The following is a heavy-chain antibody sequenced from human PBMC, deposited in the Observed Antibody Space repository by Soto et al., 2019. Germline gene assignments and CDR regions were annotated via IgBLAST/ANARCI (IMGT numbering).Heavy chain of an antibody. Sequence: GGSLRLSCAASGFTFSSYAMHWVRQAPGKGLEWVAVISYDGSNKYYADSVKGRFTISRDNSKNTLYLQMNSLRAEDTAVYYCARDGDYYGSGSYYNVILTFDYWGQGTLVTVSS. CDR2: ISYDGSNK. CDR3: ARDGDYYGSGSYYNVILTFDY. CDR1: GFTFSSYA. D-gene: IGHD3-10*01. J-gene: IGHJ4*02. V-gene: IGHV3-30-3*01.